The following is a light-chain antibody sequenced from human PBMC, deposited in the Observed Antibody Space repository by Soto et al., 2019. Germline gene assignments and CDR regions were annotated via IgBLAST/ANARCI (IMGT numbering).Light chain of an antibody. Sequence: AIRMTQSPSSFSASTGDRVTITCRACQGISSYLAWYQQKPGKAPKLLIYAASTLQSGVPSRFSGSGSGTDFTLTISCLQSEDFATYYCQQYYSYPWTFGQGTTVEIK. J-gene: IGKJ1*01. CDR3: QQYYSYPWT. V-gene: IGKV1-8*01. CDR2: AAS. CDR1: QGISSY.